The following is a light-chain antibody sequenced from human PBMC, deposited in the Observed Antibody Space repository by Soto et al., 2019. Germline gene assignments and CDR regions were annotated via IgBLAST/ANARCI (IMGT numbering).Light chain of an antibody. V-gene: IGKV3-20*01. J-gene: IGKJ4*01. CDR2: GAS. Sequence: EIVLTQSPGTLSLSPGERATLSCRASQSVSSSYFAWYQQKPGHAPRLLIYGASSRATGIPDRFSGSGSGTDFTLTISRLEPEDFAVYYCHQYDSSPLTFGGGTKVEIK. CDR1: QSVSSSY. CDR3: HQYDSSPLT.